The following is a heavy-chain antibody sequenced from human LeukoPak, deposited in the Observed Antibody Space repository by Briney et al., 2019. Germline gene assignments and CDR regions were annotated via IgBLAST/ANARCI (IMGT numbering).Heavy chain of an antibody. Sequence: SQTLSLTCAISGDSVSSNSAAWNWIRQSPSRGLEWLGRTYYRSKWYNDYAVSVKSRITINPDTSKNQFSLKLSFVTAADTAVYYCARLYYDFWSGYHFDPWGQGTLVTVSS. CDR3: ARLYYDFWSGYHFDP. V-gene: IGHV6-1*01. CDR1: GDSVSSNSAA. CDR2: TYYRSKWYN. D-gene: IGHD3-3*01. J-gene: IGHJ5*02.